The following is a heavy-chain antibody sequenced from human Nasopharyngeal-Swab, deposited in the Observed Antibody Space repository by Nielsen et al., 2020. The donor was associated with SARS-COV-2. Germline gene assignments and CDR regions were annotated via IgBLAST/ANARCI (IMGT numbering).Heavy chain of an antibody. Sequence: WIRQPPGKGLEWIGSIYYSGSTYYNPSLKSRVTISVDTSKNQSSLKLSSVTAADTAVYYCATASGYSYGLDFDYWGQGTLVTVSS. J-gene: IGHJ4*02. V-gene: IGHV4-39*01. D-gene: IGHD5-18*01. CDR2: IYYSGST. CDR3: ATASGYSYGLDFDY.